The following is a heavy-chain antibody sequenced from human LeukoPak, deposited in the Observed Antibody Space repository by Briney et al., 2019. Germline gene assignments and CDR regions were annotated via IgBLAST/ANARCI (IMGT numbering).Heavy chain of an antibody. CDR1: GITFSSYG. V-gene: IGHV3-21*01. CDR2: ISSTGGTT. CDR3: ASAGYSYGDHFDY. J-gene: IGHJ4*02. D-gene: IGHD5-18*01. Sequence: KPGGSLRLSCAASGITFSSYGMSWVRQAPGKGLEWVSSISSTGGTTYYADSVKGRFTISRDNAENSLYLQMNSLRAEDTAVYYCASAGYSYGDHFDYWGQGTLVTVSP.